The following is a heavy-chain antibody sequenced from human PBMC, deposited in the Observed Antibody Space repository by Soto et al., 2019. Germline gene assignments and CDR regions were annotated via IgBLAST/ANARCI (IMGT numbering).Heavy chain of an antibody. CDR2: LGDVGGST. D-gene: IGHD6-19*01. Sequence: EVQLLESGGGLVQPGGSLRLSCAASGFTFSSYAMTWVRQAPGKGLEWVSALGDVGGSTYYADSVKGRFTISRDKSKTTLYWQMDSLRAADTAVYYCAKAAGRGWYLDWYFDFWGRGTLVTVSS. V-gene: IGHV3-23*01. CDR3: AKAAGRGWYLDWYFDF. J-gene: IGHJ2*01. CDR1: GFTFSSYA.